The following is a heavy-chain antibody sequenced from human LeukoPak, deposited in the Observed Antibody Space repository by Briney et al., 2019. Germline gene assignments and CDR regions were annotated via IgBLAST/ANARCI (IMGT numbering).Heavy chain of an antibody. Sequence: ASMKVSCKASGYTFTDYGISWVRQAPGQGLEWRGWVSAYNDDTNYAQKFQGRVTMTSDTSTTTAYVELRSLTSDDTAVYYCARDYSSDYVFDYWGQGTLVTVSS. V-gene: IGHV1-18*01. CDR2: VSAYNDDT. D-gene: IGHD4-11*01. CDR3: ARDYSSDYVFDY. J-gene: IGHJ4*02. CDR1: GYTFTDYG.